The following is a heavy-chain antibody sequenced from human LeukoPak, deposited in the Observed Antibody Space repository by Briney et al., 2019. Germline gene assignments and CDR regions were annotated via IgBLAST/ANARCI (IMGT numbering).Heavy chain of an antibody. CDR2: IYPGGSET. CDR3: ARASRDGYNQNFDH. J-gene: IGHJ4*02. CDR1: GYRFTSYW. V-gene: IGHV5-51*01. D-gene: IGHD5-24*01. Sequence: GESLKISCKASGYRFTSYWIGWVRQMPGKGLEWMGIIYPGGSETRYDPSFQGQVTISADSSTSTAYLQWSSLRASDTAMYYCARASRDGYNQNFDHWGQGTLVTVSS.